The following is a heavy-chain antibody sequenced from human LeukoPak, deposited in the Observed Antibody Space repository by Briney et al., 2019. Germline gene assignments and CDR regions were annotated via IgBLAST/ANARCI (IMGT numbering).Heavy chain of an antibody. CDR2: IIPLFGTA. J-gene: IGHJ4*02. Sequence: SVKVSCKASGGTFSNYAINWVRQAPGQGLEWMGGIIPLFGTANYAQKFQGRVTIPAVESMSTAYMQLSSLRSVDTAVYYCARGWLAESTVVTPYNYWGQGTLVTVSS. CDR3: ARGWLAESTVVTPYNY. V-gene: IGHV1-69*13. CDR1: GGTFSNYA. D-gene: IGHD4-23*01.